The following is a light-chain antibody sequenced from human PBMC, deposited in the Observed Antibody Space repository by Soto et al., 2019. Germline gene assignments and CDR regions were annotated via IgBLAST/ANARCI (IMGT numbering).Light chain of an antibody. V-gene: IGLV1-44*01. CDR1: SSNIGSNT. CDR2: SNN. Sequence: QSVLPQPPSASGTPGQWVTISCSGSSSNIGSNTVNWYQQLPGTAPKLLIYSNNQRPSGVPDRFSGSKSGTSASLAISGLQSEDEADYYCAAWDDSLKGPVFGGGTQLTVL. CDR3: AAWDDSLKGPV. J-gene: IGLJ7*01.